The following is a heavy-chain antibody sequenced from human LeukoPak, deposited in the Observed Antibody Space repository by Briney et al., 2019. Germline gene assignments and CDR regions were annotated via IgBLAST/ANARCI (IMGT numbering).Heavy chain of an antibody. CDR1: GFTFSSYS. CDR3: ARVHGGDFWSGYYYFDY. Sequence: GGSLRLSCAASGFTFSSYSMNWVRQAPGKGLEWVSSISSSSSYIYYADSVKGRFTISRDNAKNSLYLQMNSLRVEDTAVYYCARVHGGDFWSGYYYFDYWGQGTLVTVSS. D-gene: IGHD3-3*01. J-gene: IGHJ4*02. V-gene: IGHV3-21*01. CDR2: ISSSSSYI.